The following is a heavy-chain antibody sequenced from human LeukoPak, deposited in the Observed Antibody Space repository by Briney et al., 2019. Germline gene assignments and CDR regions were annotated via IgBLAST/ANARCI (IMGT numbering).Heavy chain of an antibody. CDR3: ARCSMVRGVMGPFDY. J-gene: IGHJ4*02. CDR2: IIPIFGTA. CDR1: GGTFISYA. V-gene: IGHV1-69*13. D-gene: IGHD3-10*01. Sequence: GASVKVSCKASGGTFISYAISWARQAPGQGLEWMGGIIPIFGTANYAQKFQGRVTITADESTSTAYMELSSLRSEDTAVYYCARCSMVRGVMGPFDYWGQGTLVTVSS.